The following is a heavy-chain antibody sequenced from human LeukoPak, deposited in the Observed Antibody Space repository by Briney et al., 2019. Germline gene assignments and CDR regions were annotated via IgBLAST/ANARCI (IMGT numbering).Heavy chain of an antibody. V-gene: IGHV1-69*05. CDR2: IIPIFGTA. Sequence: SVKVSCKASGGTFSSYAISWVRQAPGQGLEWMGGIIPIFGTANYTQKFQGRVTITTDESTSTAYMELSSLRSEDTAVYYCARNSLAYCGGDCYYTLDYWGQGTLVTVSS. J-gene: IGHJ4*02. CDR1: GGTFSSYA. CDR3: ARNSLAYCGGDCYYTLDY. D-gene: IGHD2-21*02.